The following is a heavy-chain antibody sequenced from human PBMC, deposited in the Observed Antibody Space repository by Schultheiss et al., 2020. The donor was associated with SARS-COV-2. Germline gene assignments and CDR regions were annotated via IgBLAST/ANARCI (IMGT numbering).Heavy chain of an antibody. CDR3: ARASHDSSGYYYTFIDY. CDR2: IYHSGST. J-gene: IGHJ4*02. V-gene: IGHV4-34*01. D-gene: IGHD3-22*01. Sequence: SQTLSLTCAVYGGSFSGYYWSWIRQPPGKGLEWIGSIYHSGSTNYNPSLKSRVTISVDTSKNQFSLKLSSVTAADTAVYYCARASHDSSGYYYTFIDYWGQGTLVTVSS. CDR1: GGSFSGYY.